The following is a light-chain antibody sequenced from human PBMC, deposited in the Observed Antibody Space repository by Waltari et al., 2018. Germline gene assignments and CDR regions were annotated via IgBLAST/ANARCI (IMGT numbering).Light chain of an antibody. CDR3: TSYTSTNTVI. CDR2: DVT. CDR1: SGDIGGYHY. J-gene: IGLJ2*01. V-gene: IGLV2-14*03. Sequence: QSALTQPASVSGSPGQSITISCTGTSGDIGGYHYVSWYQQHPGKAPKLMIYDVTRWASGVSNRFSGSKSGNTASLTISGLQAEDEADCYCTSYTSTNTVIFGGGTKVTV.